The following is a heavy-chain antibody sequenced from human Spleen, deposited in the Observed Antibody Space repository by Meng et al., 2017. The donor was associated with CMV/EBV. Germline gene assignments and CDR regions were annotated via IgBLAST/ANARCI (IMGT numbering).Heavy chain of an antibody. V-gene: IGHV6-1*01. Sequence: QVQCPQPGPGMAKPSQTLSLTCAISGDSVSTNSAAWNWIRQSPSGGLEWLGRTYYKSKWYNDYAESVKSRITINPDTSKNQFSLQLNSVTPEDTAVYYCARDPAAFDFWGQGILVTVSS. D-gene: IGHD6-25*01. CDR3: ARDPAAFDF. CDR1: GDSVSTNSAA. J-gene: IGHJ4*02. CDR2: TYYKSKWYN.